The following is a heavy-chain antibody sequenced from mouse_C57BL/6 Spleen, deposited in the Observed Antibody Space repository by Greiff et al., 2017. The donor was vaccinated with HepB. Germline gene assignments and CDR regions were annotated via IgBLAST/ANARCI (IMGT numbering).Heavy chain of an antibody. D-gene: IGHD2-4*01. CDR1: GFTFSDYY. Sequence: EVQWVESGGGLVQPGGSLKLSCAASGFTFSDYYMYWVRQTPEKRLEWVAYISNGGGSTYYPDTVKGRFTISRDNAKNTLYLQMSRLKSEDTAMYYCHYDYDEGFAYWGQGTLVTVSA. J-gene: IGHJ3*01. CDR2: ISNGGGST. CDR3: HYDYDEGFAY. V-gene: IGHV5-12*01.